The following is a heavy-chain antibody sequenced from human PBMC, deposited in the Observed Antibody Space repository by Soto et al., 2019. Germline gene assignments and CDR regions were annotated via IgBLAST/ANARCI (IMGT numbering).Heavy chain of an antibody. CDR3: AGREFASSSFHCYYYAVDV. V-gene: IGHV6-1*01. CDR2: TYYRSKWYN. CDR1: GDSVSSNSAA. J-gene: IGHJ6*02. D-gene: IGHD6-6*01. Sequence: PAQTLSLTCAISGDSVSSNSAAWNWIRQSPSRGLEWLGRTYYRSKWYNDYAVSVKSRITINPDTSKNQFSLQLNSVTPADTAVYYCAGREFASSSFHCYYYAVDVWGQGTTFTVSS.